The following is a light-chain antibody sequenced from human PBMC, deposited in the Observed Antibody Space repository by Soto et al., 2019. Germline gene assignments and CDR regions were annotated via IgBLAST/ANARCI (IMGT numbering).Light chain of an antibody. CDR3: QQYNSYYRP. CDR2: DAS. J-gene: IGKJ1*01. V-gene: IGKV1-5*01. CDR1: QNIHKW. Sequence: IRMTQSPSSLSASTGDRVTITCRASQNIHKWLAWYQQKPGKAPQLLISDASTLETGVPSRFSGSGSGTEFSLTISSLQPDDFATYYCQQYNSYYRPFGQGTKVDIK.